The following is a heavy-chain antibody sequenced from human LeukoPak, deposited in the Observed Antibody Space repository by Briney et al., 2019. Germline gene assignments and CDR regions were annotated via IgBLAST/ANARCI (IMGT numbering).Heavy chain of an antibody. CDR2: IYYTGST. Sequence: SETLSLTCTISGGSVSDYYWSWIRQSPGKVLEWIGYIYYTGSTTYNPSLKSRVTMSADTSKNQFSLKLSSVTAADTAVYFCARGRVSSSTWYSTYYHYFYMDVWGKGTTVTVSS. D-gene: IGHD1-1*01. CDR3: ARGRVSSSTWYSTYYHYFYMDV. CDR1: GGSVSDYY. J-gene: IGHJ6*03. V-gene: IGHV4-59*02.